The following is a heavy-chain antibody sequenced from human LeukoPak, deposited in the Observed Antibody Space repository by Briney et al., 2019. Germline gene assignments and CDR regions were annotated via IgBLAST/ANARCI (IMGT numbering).Heavy chain of an antibody. Sequence: SETLSLTCTVSGGSISSYYWSWIRQPAGKGLEWIGRIYTSGSTYHNPSLKSRVTISVDTSKNQFSLKLSSVTAADTAVHYCATTTIRLGYWGQGTLVTVSS. D-gene: IGHD1-26*01. CDR2: IYTSGST. J-gene: IGHJ4*02. V-gene: IGHV4-4*07. CDR3: ATTTIRLGY. CDR1: GGSISSYY.